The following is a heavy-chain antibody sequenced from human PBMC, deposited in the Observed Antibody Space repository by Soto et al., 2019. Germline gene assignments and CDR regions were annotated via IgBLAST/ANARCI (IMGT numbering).Heavy chain of an antibody. J-gene: IGHJ4*02. V-gene: IGHV4-31*03. CDR3: ARIREMATIIDY. CDR2: IYYSGST. CDR1: GGSISSGGYY. Sequence: SEPLSLTCTVSGGSISSGGYYWSWIRQHPGKGLGWIGYIYYSGSTYYNPSLKSRVTISLDTSKNQFSLKRSSVTAADTAVYYGARIREMATIIDYWGQGTLVTVSS. D-gene: IGHD5-12*01.